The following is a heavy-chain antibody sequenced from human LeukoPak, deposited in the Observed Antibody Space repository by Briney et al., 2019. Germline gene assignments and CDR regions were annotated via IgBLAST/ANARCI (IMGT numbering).Heavy chain of an antibody. Sequence: PGGSLRLSCAASGFTFSSYAMHWVRQAPGKGLEWVAVISYDGSNKYYADSVKGRFTISRDNSKNTLYLQMNSLRAEDTAVYYCARDSANYYDSSGYHVTWGQGNLFTVSS. J-gene: IGHJ5*02. D-gene: IGHD3-22*01. V-gene: IGHV3-30*04. CDR1: GFTFSSYA. CDR2: ISYDGSNK. CDR3: ARDSANYYDSSGYHVT.